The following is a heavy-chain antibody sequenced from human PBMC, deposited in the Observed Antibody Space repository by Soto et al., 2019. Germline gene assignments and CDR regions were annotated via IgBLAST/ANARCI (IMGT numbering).Heavy chain of an antibody. Sequence: GGSLRLSCAASGFTFSSYGMHWVRQAPGKGLEWVAVISYDGSNKYYADSVKGRFTISRDNSKNTLYLQMNSLRAEDTAVYYCAKDLADIVATKIHYYYYYMDVWGKGTTVTVSS. CDR3: AKDLADIVATKIHYYYYYMDV. CDR1: GFTFSSYG. J-gene: IGHJ6*03. V-gene: IGHV3-30*18. D-gene: IGHD5-12*01. CDR2: ISYDGSNK.